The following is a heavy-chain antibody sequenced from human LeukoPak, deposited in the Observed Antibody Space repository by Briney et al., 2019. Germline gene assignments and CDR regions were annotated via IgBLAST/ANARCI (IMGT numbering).Heavy chain of an antibody. CDR1: GFTFSSYE. V-gene: IGHV3-43D*03. D-gene: IGHD5-12*01. Sequence: GGSLRLSCAASGFTFSSYEMNWVRQAPGKGLEWVSLISWDGGSTYYADSVKGRFTISRDNSKNSLYLQMNSLRAEDTALYYCAKDSGYEEPRQIDYWGQGTLVTVSS. CDR3: AKDSGYEEPRQIDY. J-gene: IGHJ4*02. CDR2: ISWDGGST.